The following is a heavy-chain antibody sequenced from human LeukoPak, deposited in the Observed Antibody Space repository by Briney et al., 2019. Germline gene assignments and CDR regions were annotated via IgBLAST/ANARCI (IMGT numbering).Heavy chain of an antibody. D-gene: IGHD4-17*01. CDR3: AREDVYYGDYPGY. J-gene: IGHJ4*02. Sequence: GGSLRLSCAASGFTFSSYWMHWVRQAPGKGLVWVSRINSGGSSTSYADSVKGRFTISRDNAKNTLYLQMNSLRAEDTAVYYCAREDVYYGDYPGYWGQGALVTVSS. CDR1: GFTFSSYW. CDR2: INSGGSST. V-gene: IGHV3-74*01.